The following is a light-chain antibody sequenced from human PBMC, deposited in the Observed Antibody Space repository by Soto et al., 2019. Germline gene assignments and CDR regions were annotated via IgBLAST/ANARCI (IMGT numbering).Light chain of an antibody. CDR3: FSYAGSSIWV. CDR1: RSDIGRYNN. V-gene: IGLV2-23*02. J-gene: IGLJ3*02. CDR2: GVT. Sequence: QSALTQPASVSGSPGQSITISCSGSRSDIGRYNNVAWYQQHPGKAPRVMIFGVTKRPSGISDRFFGSKSGSTASLTISGLQAEDEADYFCFSYAGSSIWVFGGGTKLTVL.